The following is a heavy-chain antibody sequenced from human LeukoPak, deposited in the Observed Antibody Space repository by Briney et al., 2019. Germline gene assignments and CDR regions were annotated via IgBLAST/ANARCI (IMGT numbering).Heavy chain of an antibody. D-gene: IGHD3/OR15-3a*01. V-gene: IGHV3-66*01. CDR1: GFSVSRSY. J-gene: IGHJ6*02. CDR3: ATRGLSGYYYGMDV. CDR2: ISSGGST. Sequence: GGSLRLSCAASGFSVSRSYMSWARLAPGKGLEWVSIISSGGSTHYADSVKGRFAISRDNSKNTVYLQMNSLRAEDTAVYYCATRGLSGYYYGMDVWGQGTTVTVSS.